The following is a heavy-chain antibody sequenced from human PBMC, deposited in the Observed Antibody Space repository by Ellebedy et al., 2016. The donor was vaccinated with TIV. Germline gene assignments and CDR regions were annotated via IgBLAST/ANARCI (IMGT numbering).Heavy chain of an antibody. CDR1: GYNFSSYW. D-gene: IGHD4-17*01. J-gene: IGHJ4*02. CDR3: AKADGDYYFDY. Sequence: GESLKISCKSSGYNFSSYWIGWVRQMPGKGLEWMGIIYPGDSDTRYSPSFQGQVTISADKSINTAYLQWSSLKASDSAIYYCAKADGDYYFDYWGQGTLVTISS. V-gene: IGHV5-51*01. CDR2: IYPGDSDT.